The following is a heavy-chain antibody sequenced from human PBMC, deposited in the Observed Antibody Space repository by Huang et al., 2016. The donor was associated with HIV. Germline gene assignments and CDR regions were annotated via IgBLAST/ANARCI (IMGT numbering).Heavy chain of an antibody. Sequence: EVQLVESGGGLAQPGGSLRLSCVASGYTLSTYSMNWVRQATGKGLEWVSYISKTSGATSYAESVKGRFTVSRDNVKNSLYLQMNRLRVEDTAMYYCVRDSSSGLQLRYWGQGALVIVS. D-gene: IGHD3-22*01. J-gene: IGHJ4*02. CDR1: GYTLSTYS. CDR3: VRDSSSGLQLRY. V-gene: IGHV3-48*01. CDR2: ISKTSGAT.